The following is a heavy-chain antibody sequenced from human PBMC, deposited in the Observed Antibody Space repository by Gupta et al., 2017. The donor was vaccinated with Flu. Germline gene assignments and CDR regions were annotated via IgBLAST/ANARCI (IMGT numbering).Heavy chain of an antibody. D-gene: IGHD2-2*01. CDR1: GFTFSSYS. CDR3: AREAHLDCSSTSCYWTPPLDY. Sequence: EVQLVESGGGLVKPGGSLRLSCAASGFTFSSYSMNWVRQAPGKGLEWVSSISSSSSYIYYEDSVKGRFTISRDNAKNSLYLQMNSLRAEDTAVYYCAREAHLDCSSTSCYWTPPLDYWGQGTLVTVSS. CDR2: ISSSSSYI. J-gene: IGHJ4*02. V-gene: IGHV3-21*01.